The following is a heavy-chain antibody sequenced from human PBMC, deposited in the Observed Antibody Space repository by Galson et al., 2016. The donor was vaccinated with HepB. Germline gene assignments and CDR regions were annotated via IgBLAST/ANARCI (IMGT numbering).Heavy chain of an antibody. Sequence: SVKVSCKASGYTFTRYLTHWVRQAPGQRLEWMGWINAGNGNTLYSQKFQDRITITRDTSASTAYLELHRLRSEDTAMYYCAGSLYSTGWYANWGQGTLVTVSS. CDR1: GYTFTRYL. J-gene: IGHJ4*02. CDR2: INAGNGNT. V-gene: IGHV1-3*01. D-gene: IGHD6-19*01. CDR3: AGSLYSTGWYAN.